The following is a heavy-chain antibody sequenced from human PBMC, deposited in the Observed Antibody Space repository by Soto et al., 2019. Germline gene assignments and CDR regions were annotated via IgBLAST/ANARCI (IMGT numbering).Heavy chain of an antibody. CDR1: GYTFTSYG. D-gene: IGHD6-6*01. CDR3: ARSIAPRLYYYYGMDV. CDR2: ISAYNGNT. V-gene: IGHV1-18*01. J-gene: IGHJ6*02. Sequence: ASVKVSCKASGYTFTSYGISWVRQAPGQGLEWMGWISAYNGNTNYAQKLQGRVTMTTDTSTSTAYMELRSLRSDDTAVYYCARSIAPRLYYYYGMDVGGQGTTVTVSS.